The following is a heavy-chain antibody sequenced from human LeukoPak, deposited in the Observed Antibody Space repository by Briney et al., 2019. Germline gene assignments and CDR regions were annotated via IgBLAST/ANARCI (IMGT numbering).Heavy chain of an antibody. CDR2: VYFTGSS. D-gene: IGHD6-19*01. V-gene: IGHV4-39*01. J-gene: IGHJ4*02. CDR3: ARQIGGRLVRGFDF. CDR1: GDSIGSTGHY. Sequence: PSETLSLTCTVSGDSIGSTGHYWGWIRQPPGKGLEWIGSVYFTGSSFYNPSLKSRVTISVDTSKNQFSLNVASVTAADTAAYYCARQIGGRLVRGFDFWGQGSLVTVSS.